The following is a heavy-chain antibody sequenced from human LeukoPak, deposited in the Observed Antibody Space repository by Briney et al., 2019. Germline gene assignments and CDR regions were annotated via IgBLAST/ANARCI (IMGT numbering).Heavy chain of an antibody. CDR3: AKLYYYDSSGYYYPTDY. Sequence: PGRSLRLSCAASGFTFSSYAMHWVRQAPGKGLEWVAVISCDGSNKYYADSVKGRFTISRDNSKNTLYLQMNSLRAEDTAVYYCAKLYYYDSSGYYYPTDYWGQGTLVTVSS. D-gene: IGHD3-22*01. J-gene: IGHJ4*02. CDR1: GFTFSSYA. V-gene: IGHV3-30*18. CDR2: ISCDGSNK.